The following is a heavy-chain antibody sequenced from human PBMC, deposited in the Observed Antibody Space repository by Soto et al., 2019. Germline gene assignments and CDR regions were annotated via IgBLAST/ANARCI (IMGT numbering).Heavy chain of an antibody. CDR3: AIAYDFWGGYYATRFDY. CDR1: GGSISSGGYY. D-gene: IGHD3-3*01. J-gene: IGHJ4*02. V-gene: IGHV4-31*11. CDR2: IYYSGST. Sequence: SETLSLTCAVSGGSISSGGYYWSWIRQHPGKGLEWIGYIYYSGSTYYNPSLKSRVTISVDTSKNQFSLKLSSVTAADTAVYYCAIAYDFWGGYYATRFDYWGQGTLVTVSS.